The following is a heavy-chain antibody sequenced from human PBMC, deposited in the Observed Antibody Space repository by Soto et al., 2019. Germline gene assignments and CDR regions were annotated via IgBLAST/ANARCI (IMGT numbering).Heavy chain of an antibody. CDR1: GGSISSSSYY. CDR3: ARVPSPFDYYYAMDV. J-gene: IGHJ6*02. Sequence: SETLSLTCTVSGGSISSSSYYWGWIRQPPGKGLEWIGSIYYSGSTYYNPSLKSRVTISVDTSKNQFSLKLNSVTDADTAVYFCARVPSPFDYYYAMDVWGQGTSVTVSS. D-gene: IGHD3-9*01. CDR2: IYYSGST. V-gene: IGHV4-39*01.